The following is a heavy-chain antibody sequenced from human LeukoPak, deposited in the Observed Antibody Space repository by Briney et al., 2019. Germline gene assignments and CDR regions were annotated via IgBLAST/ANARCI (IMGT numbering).Heavy chain of an antibody. CDR1: GGTFSIYA. D-gene: IGHD5/OR15-5a*01. CDR2: IIPMFSTA. J-gene: IGHJ2*01. Sequence: SVKVSCKASGGTFSIYAISWVRQAPGQGLEWMGGIIPMFSTANYAQKFQGRVTTTTDESTSTTYMELSSLKSEDTAVYYCARARGIYEGYFDLWGRGTLVTVSS. V-gene: IGHV1-69*05. CDR3: ARARGIYEGYFDL.